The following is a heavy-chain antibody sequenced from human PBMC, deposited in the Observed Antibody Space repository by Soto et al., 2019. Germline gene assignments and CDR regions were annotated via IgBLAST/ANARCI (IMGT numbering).Heavy chain of an antibody. D-gene: IGHD1-1*01. CDR1: GFTISGKKY. CDR3: ATWHEREPAYDV. J-gene: IGHJ3*01. Sequence: DVQLVESGGGLIQPGESLRLSCAAFGFTISGKKYVAWVRQAPGKGLEWVSALYDLDGSFYAASVKGRFTTSSDSSKTTVYLQMNDQRPDDTAVYYCATWHEREPAYDVWGQGTTVTVSS. V-gene: IGHV3-53*01. CDR2: LYDLDGS.